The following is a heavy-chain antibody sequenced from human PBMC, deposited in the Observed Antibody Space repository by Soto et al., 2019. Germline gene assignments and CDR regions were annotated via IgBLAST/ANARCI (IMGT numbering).Heavy chain of an antibody. D-gene: IGHD5-12*01. CDR1: GGSISSSSYY. CDR3: AGYSGYDYHFDY. J-gene: IGHJ4*02. Sequence: SETLSLTCTVSGGSISSSSYYWGWIRQPPGKGLEWIGSIYYSGSTYYNPSLKSRVTISVDTSKNQFSLKLSSVTAADTAVYYCAGYSGYDYHFDYWGQGTLVT. CDR2: IYYSGST. V-gene: IGHV4-39*01.